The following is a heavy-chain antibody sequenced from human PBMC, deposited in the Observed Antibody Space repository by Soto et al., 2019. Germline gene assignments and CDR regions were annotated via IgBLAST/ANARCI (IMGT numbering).Heavy chain of an antibody. CDR2: IIPLLDIA. Sequence: QVQLVQSGAEVKKPGSSVKVSCKASGVTFTNDIITWVRQAPGQGLEWMGRIIPLLDIANYAQKFQGRVTTPADKATSTAYMELNSLRAEDTAVYYCVRDSPIGSTYSGYDGIDSWGQGTLVTVSS. D-gene: IGHD5-12*01. CDR1: GVTFTNDI. CDR3: VRDSPIGSTYSGYDGIDS. V-gene: IGHV1-69*08. J-gene: IGHJ4*02.